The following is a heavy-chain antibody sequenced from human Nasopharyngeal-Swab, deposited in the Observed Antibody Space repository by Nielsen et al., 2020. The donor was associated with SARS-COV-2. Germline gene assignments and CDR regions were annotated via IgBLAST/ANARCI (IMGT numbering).Heavy chain of an antibody. Sequence: ASVTVSCKASGYNFTTYGISWVGQAPGQGLEWMGWVSANSGNTYYAQKFQGRVTMTRDTSMSTAHMDLRSLGSDDTAVYYCARDVSYKFDTWGQGTLVTVSS. D-gene: IGHD1-14*01. J-gene: IGHJ5*02. CDR2: VSANSGNT. CDR3: ARDVSYKFDT. CDR1: GYNFTTYG. V-gene: IGHV1-18*01.